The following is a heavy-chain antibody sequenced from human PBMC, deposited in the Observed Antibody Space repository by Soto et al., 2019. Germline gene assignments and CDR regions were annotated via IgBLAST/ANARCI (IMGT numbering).Heavy chain of an antibody. J-gene: IGHJ4*02. Sequence: GGSLRLSCAASGFTVSNNYMSWVRQAPGKGLEWVSTISGSGSSTYYADSVKGRFTISRDNSENTLYLQMNSLRAEDTAVYYCAKSGSSGSLDYWGQGTLVTVSS. V-gene: IGHV3-23*01. CDR1: GFTVSNNY. CDR3: AKSGSSGSLDY. CDR2: ISGSGSST.